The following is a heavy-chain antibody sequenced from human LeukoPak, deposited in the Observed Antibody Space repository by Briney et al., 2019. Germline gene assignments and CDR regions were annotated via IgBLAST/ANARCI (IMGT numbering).Heavy chain of an antibody. D-gene: IGHD2-2*02. J-gene: IGHJ5*01. Sequence: ASVKVSCKASGYTFTAYYVHWVRQAPGQGLEWMGWINPKSGDTKYAQKFQGRVTMTRDTSISTVYMELSRLRSDDTAVYYCASFCSSINCYMRDWFGSWGQGTLVTVSS. CDR2: INPKSGDT. CDR1: GYTFTAYY. V-gene: IGHV1-2*02. CDR3: ASFCSSINCYMRDWFGS.